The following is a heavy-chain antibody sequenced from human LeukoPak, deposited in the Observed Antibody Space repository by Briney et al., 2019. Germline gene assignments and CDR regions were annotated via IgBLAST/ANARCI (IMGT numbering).Heavy chain of an antibody. CDR1: GFTFSSYE. CDR2: ISSSGSTI. CDR3: ASVSSGWPNFDY. V-gene: IGHV3-48*03. Sequence: GSLRLSCAASGFTFSSYEMNWVRQAPGKGLEWVSYISSSGSTIYYADSVKGRFTISRDNAKNSLYLQMNSLRAEDRAVYYCASVSSGWPNFDYWGQGTLVTVSS. D-gene: IGHD6-19*01. J-gene: IGHJ4*02.